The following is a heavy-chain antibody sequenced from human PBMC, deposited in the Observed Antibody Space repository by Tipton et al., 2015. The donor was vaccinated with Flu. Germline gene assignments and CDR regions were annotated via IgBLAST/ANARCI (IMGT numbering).Heavy chain of an antibody. CDR2: IYSGGST. CDR1: GFTVSSNY. Sequence: SLRLSCAASGFTVSSNYMSWVRQAPGKGLEWVLVIYSGGSTYYADSVEGRFTISRDNSKNTLYLQMNSLRAEDTAVHYCARSTYYYDSIDKYYFDYWGQGTLVTVSS. J-gene: IGHJ4*02. D-gene: IGHD3-22*01. V-gene: IGHV3-53*01. CDR3: ARSTYYYDSIDKYYFDY.